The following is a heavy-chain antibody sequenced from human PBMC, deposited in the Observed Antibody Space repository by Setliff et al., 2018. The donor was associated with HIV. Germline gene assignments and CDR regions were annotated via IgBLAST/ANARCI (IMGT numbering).Heavy chain of an antibody. CDR1: GGSLSGYY. Sequence: SETLSLTCAVYGGSLSGYYWSWIRQPPGKGLEWIGEIHHSGSTNYNPSLKSRVTIFVDTSKNQLSLKVKSVTAADTAIYYCARICRNFWSGCVGDSWGQGTLVTVTS. J-gene: IGHJ4*02. V-gene: IGHV4-34*01. D-gene: IGHD3-3*01. CDR2: IHHSGST. CDR3: ARICRNFWSGCVGDS.